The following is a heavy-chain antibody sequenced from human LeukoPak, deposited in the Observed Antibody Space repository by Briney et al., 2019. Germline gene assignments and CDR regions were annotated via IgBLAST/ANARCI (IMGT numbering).Heavy chain of an antibody. CDR3: ARLNGWFDP. J-gene: IGHJ5*02. Sequence: PSETLSLTCTVSGGSISSYYWSWIRQPPGKGLEWIGYIYYSGSTYYNPSLKSRVTISVDTSKNQFSLKLSSVTAADTAVYYCARLNGWFDPWGQGTLVTVSS. D-gene: IGHD4-17*01. CDR1: GGSISSYY. CDR2: IYYSGST. V-gene: IGHV4-59*08.